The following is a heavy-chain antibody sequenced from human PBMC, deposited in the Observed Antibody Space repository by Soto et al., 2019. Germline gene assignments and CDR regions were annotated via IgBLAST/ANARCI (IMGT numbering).Heavy chain of an antibody. CDR2: INPNSGGT. Sequence: ASVKVSCKASGYTFTDYYMHWVRQAPGQGLEWMGLINPNSGGTDHAQKFQGRVTMTRDTAISTAYMELSRLTSDDTALYYCASGYSYGSGLDFWGQGTLVTVCS. CDR1: GYTFTDYY. J-gene: IGHJ4*02. CDR3: ASGYSYGSGLDF. D-gene: IGHD5-18*01. V-gene: IGHV1-2*02.